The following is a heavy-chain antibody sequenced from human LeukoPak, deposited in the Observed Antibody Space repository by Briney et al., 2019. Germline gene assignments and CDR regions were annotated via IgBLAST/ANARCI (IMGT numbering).Heavy chain of an antibody. CDR2: INPSGGST. D-gene: IGHD3-22*01. V-gene: IGHV1-46*01. J-gene: IGHJ4*02. CDR3: ARDFVHSYYYDSSGYDLDY. CDR1: GYTFTSYY. Sequence: ASVKVSCKASGYTFTSYYMHWVRQAPGQGLEWMGIINPSGGSTSYAQKFQGSVTMTRDTSTSTVYMELSSLRSEDTAVYYCARDFVHSYYYDSSGYDLDYWGQGTLVTVSS.